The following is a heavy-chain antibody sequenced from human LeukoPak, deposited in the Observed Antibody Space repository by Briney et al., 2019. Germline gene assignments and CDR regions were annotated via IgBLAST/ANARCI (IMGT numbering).Heavy chain of an antibody. D-gene: IGHD3-22*01. V-gene: IGHV4-34*01. J-gene: IGHJ6*03. CDR1: GGSFSGYY. CDR3: ARGRITMIVVVPYYMDV. Sequence: SETLSLTCAVYGGSFSGYYWSWIRQPPGKGLEWIGEINHSGSTNYNPSLKSRVTISVDTSKNQFSPKLSSVTAADTAVYYCARGRITMIVVVPYYMDVWGKGATVTVSS. CDR2: INHSGST.